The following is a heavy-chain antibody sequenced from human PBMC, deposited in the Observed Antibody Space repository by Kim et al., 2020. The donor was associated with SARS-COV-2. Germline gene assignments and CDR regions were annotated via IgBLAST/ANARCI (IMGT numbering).Heavy chain of an antibody. V-gene: IGHV1-18*01. CDR3: ARGGSTRYFQH. CDR2: T. J-gene: IGHJ1*01. Sequence: TNYAQKLQGRVTMTTDTSTSTAYMELRSLRSDDTAVYYCARGGSTRYFQHWGQGTLVTVSS. D-gene: IGHD4-17*01.